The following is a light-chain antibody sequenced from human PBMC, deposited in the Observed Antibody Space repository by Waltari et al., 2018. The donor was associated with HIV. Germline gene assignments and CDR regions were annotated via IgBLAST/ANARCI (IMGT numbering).Light chain of an antibody. CDR1: SIDVGAYDY. Sequence: QSALTQPASVSGSPGQSITISCTGTSIDVGAYDYVSWYQQHPGKVPKLLIYDVYMRPSRISNRFSGSKSGNTASLTISGLRDEDEADYYCASFTSGRLNVFGTGTKVTVL. J-gene: IGLJ1*01. CDR2: DVY. V-gene: IGLV2-14*03. CDR3: ASFTSGRLNV.